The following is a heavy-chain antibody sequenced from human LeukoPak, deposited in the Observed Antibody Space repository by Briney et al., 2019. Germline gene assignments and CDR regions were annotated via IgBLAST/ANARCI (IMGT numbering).Heavy chain of an antibody. Sequence: GGSLRLSCAASGSTFSNSWMHWVRQAPGRGLEYVANIKQGGSEKLYVDSVRGRFTISRDDAKNSLSLQMNSLRAEDTAVYYCAKGSGWLIDHWGQGTVVTVSS. D-gene: IGHD6-19*01. CDR2: IKQGGSEK. J-gene: IGHJ4*02. CDR3: AKGSGWLIDH. V-gene: IGHV3-7*01. CDR1: GSTFSNSW.